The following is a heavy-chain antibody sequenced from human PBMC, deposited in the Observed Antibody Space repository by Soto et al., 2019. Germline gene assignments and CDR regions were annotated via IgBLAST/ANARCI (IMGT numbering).Heavy chain of an antibody. V-gene: IGHV4-39*01. CDR1: GGSISSSSYY. D-gene: IGHD6-6*01. CDR2: IYYSGST. Sequence: TLSLTCTVSGGSISSSSYYWGWIRQPPGKGLEWIGSIYYSGSTYYNPSLKSRVTISVDTSKNQFSLKLSSVTAADTAVYYCVSLSSSDPLYYYYGMDVWGQGTTVTVSS. J-gene: IGHJ6*02. CDR3: VSLSSSDPLYYYYGMDV.